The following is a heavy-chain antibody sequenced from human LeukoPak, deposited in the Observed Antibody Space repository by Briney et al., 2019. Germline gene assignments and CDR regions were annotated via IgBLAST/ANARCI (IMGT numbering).Heavy chain of an antibody. CDR2: TKQDGSEK. D-gene: IGHD4-11*01. Sequence: GGSLRLSCAASGFTFSSYLMNWVRQAPGKGLEWVANTKQDGSEKHYVDSVKGRFIISRDNAKNSLYLQMNSLRAEDTAVYYCARALQSAFDVWGQGTTVIVSS. J-gene: IGHJ3*01. CDR3: ARALQSAFDV. CDR1: GFTFSSYL. V-gene: IGHV3-7*01.